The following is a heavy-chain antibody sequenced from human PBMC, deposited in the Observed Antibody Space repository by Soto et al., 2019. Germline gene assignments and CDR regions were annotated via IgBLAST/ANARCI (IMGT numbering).Heavy chain of an antibody. J-gene: IGHJ5*02. CDR1: GCTFTNRW. D-gene: IGHD3-22*01. CDR2: INPGDSDT. Sequence: GESLKISCKGSGCTFTNRWIAWVRQMPGKGLEWMGIINPGDSDTRYSPSFQGQVTVSADKSISSAYLQWSSLKASDTAIYFCERTDSNGWYDLWGQGSLVTVSS. V-gene: IGHV5-51*01. CDR3: ERTDSNGWYDL.